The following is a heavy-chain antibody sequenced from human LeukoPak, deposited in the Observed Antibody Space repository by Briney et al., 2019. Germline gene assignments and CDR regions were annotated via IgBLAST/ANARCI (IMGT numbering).Heavy chain of an antibody. V-gene: IGHV1-69*05. CDR2: IIPIFGTA. Sequence: SVKVSCKASGGTFSSYAISWVRQAPGQGLEWMGGIIPIFGTANYAQKFQGRVTITTDESTSTAYMELSSLRSDDTAVYYCARGGPLPADDYGDYWGQGTLVTVSS. J-gene: IGHJ4*02. CDR3: ARGGPLPADDYGDY. CDR1: GGTFSSYA. D-gene: IGHD6-19*01.